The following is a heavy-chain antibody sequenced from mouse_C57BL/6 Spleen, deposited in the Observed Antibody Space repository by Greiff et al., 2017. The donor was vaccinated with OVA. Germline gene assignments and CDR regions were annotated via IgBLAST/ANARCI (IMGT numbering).Heavy chain of an antibody. CDR3: AMTAPYYGGFAY. CDR2: IHPSDSDT. V-gene: IGHV1-74*01. CDR1: GYTFTSYW. J-gene: IGHJ3*01. Sequence: QVHVKQPGAELVKPGASVKVSCKASGYTFTSYWMHWVKQRPGQGLEWIGRIHPSDSDTNYNQKFKGKATLTVDKSSSTAYMQLSSLTSEDSAVYYCAMTAPYYGGFAYWGQGTLVTVSA. D-gene: IGHD1-1*01.